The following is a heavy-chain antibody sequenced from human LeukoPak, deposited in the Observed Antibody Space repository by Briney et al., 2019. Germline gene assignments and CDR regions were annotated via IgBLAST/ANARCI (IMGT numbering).Heavy chain of an antibody. D-gene: IGHD2-8*01. CDR3: AGHGGSSIEMAY. Sequence: GESLKISFKGSGYSFATSWIGWVRQMPGKGLEWMGIIYPGDSDTRYSPYFQGQVTISADKSISTAYLQWSSLKASDTAMYYCAGHGGSSIEMAYWGQGTLVTVSS. CDR2: IYPGDSDT. V-gene: IGHV5-51*01. J-gene: IGHJ4*02. CDR1: GYSFATSW.